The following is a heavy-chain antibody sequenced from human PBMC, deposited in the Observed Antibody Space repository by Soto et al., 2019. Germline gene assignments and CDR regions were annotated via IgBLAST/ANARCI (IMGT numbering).Heavy chain of an antibody. V-gene: IGHV3-23*01. CDR1: GFTFNNYA. CDR3: AKVATI. CDR2: ISSRGAGT. J-gene: IGHJ6*02. D-gene: IGHD5-12*01. Sequence: EVQLLESGGGLVQPGGSLRLSCAASGFTFNNYAMSWVRQAPGKGLEWVSGISSRGAGTYYADSVKGRFTISRDSSKSTLHQQMNRLRAGDTAVYYGAKVATIWGRGNTVTFSS.